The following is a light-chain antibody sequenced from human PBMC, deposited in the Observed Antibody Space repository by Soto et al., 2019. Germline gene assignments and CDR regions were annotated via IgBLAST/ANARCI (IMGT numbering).Light chain of an antibody. CDR3: QQYNNWPYT. CDR1: QSVSSN. Sequence: EIVMTQSPATLSVSPGVRATLSCRASQSVSSNLAWYQQKPGQAPRLLIYGASTRATGIPASFSGSGSGTEFSLIISSLQSEDFAVYYCQQYNNWPYTFGQGTKLEIK. V-gene: IGKV3-15*01. CDR2: GAS. J-gene: IGKJ2*01.